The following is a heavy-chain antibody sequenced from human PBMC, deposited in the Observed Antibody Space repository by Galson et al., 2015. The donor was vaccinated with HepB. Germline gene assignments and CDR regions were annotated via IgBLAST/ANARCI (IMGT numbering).Heavy chain of an antibody. V-gene: IGHV4-39*01. CDR2: IFHSGST. CDR3: ANIGDGNAFDI. CDR1: GASISSRSYF. D-gene: IGHD3-10*01. J-gene: IGHJ3*02. Sequence: QVQLQESGPGLVKPSETLSLTCTVSGASISSRSYFWGWVRQPPGKGLEWIGSIFHSGSTDFNPSLQSRITISVDTSKNQFSLKLNSVTAADTAVYYCANIGDGNAFDIWGQGTMVTVSS.